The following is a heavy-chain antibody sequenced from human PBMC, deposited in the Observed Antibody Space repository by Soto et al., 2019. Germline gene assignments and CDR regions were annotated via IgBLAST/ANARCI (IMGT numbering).Heavy chain of an antibody. CDR1: GGSISSYY. Sequence: QVQLQESGPGLVKPSETLSLTCTVSGGSISSYYWSWIRQPPGKGLQWIGYIYYSGSTNYNPSLKSRVTISVDTSKNQFSLKRSSVTAADTAVYYCARRYGTSMDVWGQGTTVTVSS. J-gene: IGHJ6*02. CDR3: ARRYGTSMDV. CDR2: IYYSGST. D-gene: IGHD5-18*01. V-gene: IGHV4-59*01.